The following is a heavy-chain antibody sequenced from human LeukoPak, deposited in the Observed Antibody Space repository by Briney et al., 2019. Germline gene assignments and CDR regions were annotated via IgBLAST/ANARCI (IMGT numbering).Heavy chain of an antibody. CDR3: ARLRGYSYGTHMDV. CDR2: IYYSGST. D-gene: IGHD5-18*01. CDR1: GGSISSSSYY. Sequence: PSETLSLTCTVSGGSISSSSYYWGWIRQPPGKGLEWIGYIYYSGSTNYNPSLKSRVTISVDTSKNQFSLKLSSVTAADTAVYYCARLRGYSYGTHMDVWGQGTTVTVSS. V-gene: IGHV4-61*05. J-gene: IGHJ6*02.